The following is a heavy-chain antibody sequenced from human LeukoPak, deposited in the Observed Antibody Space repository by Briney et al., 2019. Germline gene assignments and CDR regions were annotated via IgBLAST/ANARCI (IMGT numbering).Heavy chain of an antibody. J-gene: IGHJ3*02. CDR2: MNPNSGNT. D-gene: IGHD2-2*01. CDR3: AREYQLLSEYAFDI. V-gene: IGHV1-8*02. Sequence: PGASVKVSCKASGYTFTSYDINWVRQATGQGLEWMGWMNPNSGNTGYTQKFQGRVTMTRNTSISTAYMELSSLRSEDTAVYYCAREYQLLSEYAFDIWGQGTMVTVSS. CDR1: GYTFTSYD.